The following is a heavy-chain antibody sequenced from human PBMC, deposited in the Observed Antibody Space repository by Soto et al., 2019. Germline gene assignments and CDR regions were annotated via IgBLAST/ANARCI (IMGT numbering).Heavy chain of an antibody. CDR2: IYTSGST. CDR3: AGEDYGGNSWGFDI. CDR1: GDSISSYY. J-gene: IGHJ3*02. Sequence: QVQLQESGPGLVKPSETLSLTCTVSGDSISSYYWSWIRQPAGKGLEWIGRIYTSGSTNYNPSLKSRVTMSVDTSKNQCSLRLSSVTAADTAVYYCAGEDYGGNSWGFDIWGQGTMVTISS. V-gene: IGHV4-4*07. D-gene: IGHD2-21*02.